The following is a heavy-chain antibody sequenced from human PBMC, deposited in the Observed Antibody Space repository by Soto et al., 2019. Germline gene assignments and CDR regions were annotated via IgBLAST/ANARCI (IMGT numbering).Heavy chain of an antibody. D-gene: IGHD6-13*01. V-gene: IGHV4-59*08. CDR1: GGSISSYY. Sequence: QVQLQESGPGLVKPSETLSLTCTVSGGSISSYYWSWIRQPPGKGLEWIGYIYYSGSTNYTPSLKSRVTISVDTSKNQFSLKLSSVTAADTAGYDGARAIAAAGFDYWGQGTLVTVAS. J-gene: IGHJ4*02. CDR3: ARAIAAAGFDY. CDR2: IYYSGST.